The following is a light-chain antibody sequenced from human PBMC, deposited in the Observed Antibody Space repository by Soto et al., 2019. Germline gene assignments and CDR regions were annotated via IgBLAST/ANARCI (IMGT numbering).Light chain of an antibody. CDR2: GAS. CDR3: QQYDNWAPIT. Sequence: IVMTQSPATLSVSPGDGATLSCRASQMISTNLAWYQQKPGQTPRLLLYGASTRAAGVPARFRGSRSGTEFTLTITSLLSEDFAVYYCQQYDNWAPITFGQGTRLEI. V-gene: IGKV3-15*01. J-gene: IGKJ5*01. CDR1: QMISTN.